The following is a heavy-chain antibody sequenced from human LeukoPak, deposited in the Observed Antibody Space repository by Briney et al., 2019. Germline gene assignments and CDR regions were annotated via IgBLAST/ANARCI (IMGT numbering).Heavy chain of an antibody. J-gene: IGHJ4*02. CDR2: INHSGST. CDR3: ARHVQYYDYVWGSYRPYYFDY. Sequence: PSETLSLTCAVYGGSFSGYYWSWIRQPPGKGLEWIGEINHSGSTNYNPSLKSRVTISVDTSKNQFSLELSSVTAADTAVYYCARHVQYYDYVWGSYRPYYFDYWGQGTLVTVSS. V-gene: IGHV4-34*01. CDR1: GGSFSGYY. D-gene: IGHD3-16*02.